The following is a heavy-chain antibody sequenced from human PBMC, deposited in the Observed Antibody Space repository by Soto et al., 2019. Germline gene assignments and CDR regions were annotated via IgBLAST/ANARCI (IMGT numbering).Heavy chain of an antibody. CDR1: GFTFTNYA. CDR3: AKKDKHPPDTILTGYWRGVIDY. V-gene: IGHV3-23*01. Sequence: EVRLLESGGGLVQPGGSLRLSCAASGFTFTNYAMSWVRQAPGKGLEWVSAIRGGGGSTYYADSVKGRFTVSRDDSRNKLFLQMNSLRAEDTAVYYCAKKDKHPPDTILTGYWRGVIDYWGQGTRVTVSS. D-gene: IGHD3-9*01. CDR2: IRGGGGST. J-gene: IGHJ4*02.